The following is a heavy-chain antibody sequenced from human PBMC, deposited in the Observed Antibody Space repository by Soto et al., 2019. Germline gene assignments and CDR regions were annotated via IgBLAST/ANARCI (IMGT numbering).Heavy chain of an antibody. CDR3: VRDGTKTLRDWFDP. J-gene: IGHJ5*02. CDR1: GASISGFY. Sequence: PSETLSLTCTVAGASISGFYWSWIRKSAGKGLEWIGRIYATGTTDYNPSLKSRVMMSVDTSKKQFSLKLRSVTAADTAVYYCVRDGTKTLRDWFDPWGQGISVTVSS. CDR2: IYATGTT. D-gene: IGHD1-1*01. V-gene: IGHV4-4*07.